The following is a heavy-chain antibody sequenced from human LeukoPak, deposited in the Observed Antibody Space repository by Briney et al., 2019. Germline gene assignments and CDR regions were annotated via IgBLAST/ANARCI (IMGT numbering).Heavy chain of an antibody. J-gene: IGHJ4*02. V-gene: IGHV3-23*01. CDR3: AKLRRSGWSRVDFDY. CDR1: GLTVSSYA. CDR2: ISGSVGST. D-gene: IGHD6-19*01. Sequence: PGGSLRLSYAASGLTVSSYAMSSVRQAPGKGLEWVSAISGSVGSTYYADSVKGRFTISRDNSKNTLYLQMNSLRAEDTAVYYCAKLRRSGWSRVDFDYWGQGTLVTVSS.